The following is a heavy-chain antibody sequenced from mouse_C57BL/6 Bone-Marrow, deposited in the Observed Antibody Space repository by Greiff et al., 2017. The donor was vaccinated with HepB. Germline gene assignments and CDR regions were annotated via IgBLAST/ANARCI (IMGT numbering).Heavy chain of an antibody. J-gene: IGHJ4*01. CDR2: IHPNSGST. CDR3: GRGDHYGSSYDYYAMDY. D-gene: IGHD1-1*01. V-gene: IGHV1-64*01. Sequence: QVQLQQPGAELVKPGASVKLSCKASGYTFTSYWMHWVKQRPGQGLEWIGMIHPNSGSTNYNEKFKSKATLTVDKSSSTAYMQLSSLTSEDSAVYYCGRGDHYGSSYDYYAMDYWGQGTSVTVAS. CDR1: GYTFTSYW.